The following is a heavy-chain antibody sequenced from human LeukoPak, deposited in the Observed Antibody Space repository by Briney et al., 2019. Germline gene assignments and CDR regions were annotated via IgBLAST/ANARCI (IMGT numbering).Heavy chain of an antibody. D-gene: IGHD3-10*01. CDR3: ARGVAGSGSYYNVGFDF. J-gene: IGHJ4*02. CDR1: GFAFTTYG. Sequence: PGGSLRLSCAASGFAFTTYGMHWVRQAPGKGLVWVSRINTDETIANYADSVTGRFTISRDNAKNTLHLQMNSLRVEDTAVYYCARGVAGSGSYYNVGFDFWGQGALVTVSS. CDR2: INTDETIA. V-gene: IGHV3-74*01.